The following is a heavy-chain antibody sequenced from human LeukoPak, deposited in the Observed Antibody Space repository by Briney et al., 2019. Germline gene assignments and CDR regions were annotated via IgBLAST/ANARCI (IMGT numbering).Heavy chain of an antibody. Sequence: SETLSLTCTVSGGSISSSSYYWGWIRQPPGKGLEWIGGIYYSGSTYYNPSLKSRVTISVDTSKNQFSLKLSSVTAADTAVYYCASRLRSLVVVPAAMDYWGQGTLVTVSS. CDR3: ASRLRSLVVVPAAMDY. D-gene: IGHD2-2*01. CDR2: IYYSGST. V-gene: IGHV4-39*01. J-gene: IGHJ4*02. CDR1: GGSISSSSYY.